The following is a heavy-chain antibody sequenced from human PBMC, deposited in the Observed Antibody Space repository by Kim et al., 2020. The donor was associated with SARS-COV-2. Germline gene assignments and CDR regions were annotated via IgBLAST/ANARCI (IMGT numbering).Heavy chain of an antibody. Sequence: GGSLRLSCAASGFTFSSYSMNWVRQAPGKGLEWVSYISSSSSTIYYADSVKGRFTISRDNAKNSLYLQMNSLRDEDTAVYYCASGAPTNKTYYDFWSGYYSWYDAFDIWGQGTMVTVSS. V-gene: IGHV3-48*02. D-gene: IGHD3-3*01. CDR3: ASGAPTNKTYYDFWSGYYSWYDAFDI. CDR2: ISSSSSTI. CDR1: GFTFSSYS. J-gene: IGHJ3*02.